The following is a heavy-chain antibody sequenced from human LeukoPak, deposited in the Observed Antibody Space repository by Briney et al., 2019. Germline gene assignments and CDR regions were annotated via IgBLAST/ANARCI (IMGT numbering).Heavy chain of an antibody. CDR3: ARTQSQSGSYRYYFGY. J-gene: IGHJ4*02. V-gene: IGHV4-61*08. Sequence: PSETPSLTCTVSGASVGSSGYYWSWIRQPPGGGLEWIGYIYYISNTNYNPSLKSRVTMSIDPSRNQFSLKVNSVTAADTAVYYCARTQSQSGSYRYYFGYWGQGTLVTVSS. CDR2: IYYISNT. D-gene: IGHD1-26*01. CDR1: GASVGSSGYY.